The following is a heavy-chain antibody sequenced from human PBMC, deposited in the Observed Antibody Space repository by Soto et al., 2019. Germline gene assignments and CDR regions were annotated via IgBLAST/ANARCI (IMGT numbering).Heavy chain of an antibody. CDR3: AREPPDGYRFDY. CDR1: GFTFTSYN. Sequence: ASVKVSCKASGFTFTSYNIHWMRQAPGQGLEWIGIIRPTYGNTEYAQAFRGRVSINRDTATSTVYMELSSLKSEDTAVFYCAREPPDGYRFDYWGQGAQVTVSS. V-gene: IGHV1-46*03. J-gene: IGHJ4*02. D-gene: IGHD5-18*01. CDR2: IRPTYGNT.